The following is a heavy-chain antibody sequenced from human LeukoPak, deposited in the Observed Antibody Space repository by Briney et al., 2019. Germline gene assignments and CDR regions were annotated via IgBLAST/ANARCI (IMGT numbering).Heavy chain of an antibody. J-gene: IGHJ4*02. V-gene: IGHV3-30*18. CDR2: ISADGIDK. CDR3: AEDKGREGDY. Sequence: PGGSLRLSCAASGFPFSNYGMHWVRQAPGKGLEWVAVISADGIDKYYADSVKGRFTISRDNSKNTLYLQMSSLRPEDTAVYYCAEDKGREGDYWGQGNLVTVSS. CDR1: GFPFSNYG.